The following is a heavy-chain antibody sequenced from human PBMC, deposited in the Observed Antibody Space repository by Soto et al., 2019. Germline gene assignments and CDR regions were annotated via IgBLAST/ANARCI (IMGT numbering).Heavy chain of an antibody. CDR3: ARDITGTTGPWFDP. CDR2: IIPIFGTA. D-gene: IGHD1-7*01. V-gene: IGHV1-69*06. J-gene: IGHJ5*02. CDR1: GCTFSSYA. Sequence: SVKVSCKASGCTFSSYAISWVRQAPGQGLEWMGGIIPIFGTANYAQKFQGRVTITAGKSTSTAYMELSSLRSEDTAVYYCARDITGTTGPWFDPWGQGTLVTVSS.